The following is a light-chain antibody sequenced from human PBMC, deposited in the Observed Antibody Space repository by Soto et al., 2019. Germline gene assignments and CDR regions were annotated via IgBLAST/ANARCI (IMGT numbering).Light chain of an antibody. J-gene: IGKJ1*01. CDR3: QYTRT. Sequence: DFQMTQSPSTLSASVGDRVTITCRASQNINNWVAWYQQKPGKAPKFLIYDASTLQRGVSSRFSGSGFGTEFRLTINSLQPDDSGSYYCQYTRTFGQGTKVEVK. CDR1: QNINNW. V-gene: IGKV1-5*01. CDR2: DAS.